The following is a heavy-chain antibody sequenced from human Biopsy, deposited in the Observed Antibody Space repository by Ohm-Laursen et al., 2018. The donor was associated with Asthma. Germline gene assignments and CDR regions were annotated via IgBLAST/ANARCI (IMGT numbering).Heavy chain of an antibody. Sequence: ASVKVSCKVSGVSLRNYGLSGYGFSWVRQAPGQGLEWVGRINPNSGDTNYAEKFQGRVTMTRDTSTSTGFMELSRLTSDDTAVYYCATVGQLLSSSGYYFAYWGQGTLVTVSS. CDR2: INPNSGDT. CDR1: GVSLRNYGLSGYG. D-gene: IGHD3-22*01. V-gene: IGHV1-2*06. CDR3: ATVGQLLSSSGYYFAY. J-gene: IGHJ4*02.